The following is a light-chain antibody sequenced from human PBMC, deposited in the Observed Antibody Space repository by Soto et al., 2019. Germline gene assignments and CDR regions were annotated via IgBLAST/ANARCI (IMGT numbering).Light chain of an antibody. Sequence: EIVMTQSPATLSVSPGERATLSCRASQSVSSNLAWYQQKPCQAPGLLIYGASTRATGIPARFSGSGSGTEFTLTISSLRSEDFAVYFCQQRNIWPPVTFGQGTRLE. J-gene: IGKJ5*01. CDR2: GAS. CDR1: QSVSSN. V-gene: IGKV3-15*01. CDR3: QQRNIWPPVT.